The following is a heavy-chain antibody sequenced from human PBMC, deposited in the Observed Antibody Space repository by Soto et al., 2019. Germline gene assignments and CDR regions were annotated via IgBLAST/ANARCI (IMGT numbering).Heavy chain of an antibody. J-gene: IGHJ5*02. D-gene: IGHD1-26*01. V-gene: IGHV1-58*01. Sequence: SVKVSCKASGFTFTSSAVQWVRQARGQRLEWIGWIVVGSGNTNYAQKFQERVTITRDMSTSTAYMELSSLRSEDTAVYYCAADSLILNWFDPWGQGTLVTVSS. CDR3: AADSLILNWFDP. CDR2: IVVGSGNT. CDR1: GFTFTSSA.